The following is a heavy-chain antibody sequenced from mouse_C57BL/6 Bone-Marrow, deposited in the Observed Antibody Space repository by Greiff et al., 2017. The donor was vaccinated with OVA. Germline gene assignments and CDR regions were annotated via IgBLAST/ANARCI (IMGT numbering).Heavy chain of an antibody. D-gene: IGHD1-1*01. CDR1: GFSITSGYY. J-gene: IGHJ1*03. CDR2: ISYDGSN. V-gene: IGHV3-6*01. CDR3: AYYGSSMYFDV. Sequence: EVKLEESGPGLVKPSQSLSLTCSVTGFSITSGYYWYWLRQFPGNKLEWMGYISYDGSNKYNPSLKNRISITRDTSKNQFFLKLNSVTTEDTATSYYAYYGSSMYFDVWGTGTTVTVSS.